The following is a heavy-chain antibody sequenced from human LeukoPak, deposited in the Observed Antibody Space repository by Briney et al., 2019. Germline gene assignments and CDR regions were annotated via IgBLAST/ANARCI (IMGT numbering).Heavy chain of an antibody. CDR1: GYSFTSYW. J-gene: IGHJ4*02. CDR2: IYPGDSDT. CDR3: ARHANYYDSSAYYTTPFDY. Sequence: GESLKISCKGSGYSFTSYWIGWVRQMAGKGLEWMGIIYPGDSDTRYSPSFQGQVTISADKSISTAYLQWSSLKASDTAMYYCARHANYYDSSAYYTTPFDYWGQGTLVTVSS. V-gene: IGHV5-51*01. D-gene: IGHD3-22*01.